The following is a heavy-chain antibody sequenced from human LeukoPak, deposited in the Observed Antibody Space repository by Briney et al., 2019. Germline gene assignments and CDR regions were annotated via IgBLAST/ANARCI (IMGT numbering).Heavy chain of an antibody. CDR2: IYYSGST. J-gene: IGHJ4*02. CDR3: ARALTTYYYDSSYFDY. Sequence: PSETLSLTCTVSGVSISSSSYYWGWIRPPPGKGLEWIGSIYYSGSTYYNPSLKSRVTISVDTYKNQFSLKLSSVTAADTAAYYCARALTTYYYDSSYFDYWGQGTLVTVSS. D-gene: IGHD3-22*01. V-gene: IGHV4-39*07. CDR1: GVSISSSSYY.